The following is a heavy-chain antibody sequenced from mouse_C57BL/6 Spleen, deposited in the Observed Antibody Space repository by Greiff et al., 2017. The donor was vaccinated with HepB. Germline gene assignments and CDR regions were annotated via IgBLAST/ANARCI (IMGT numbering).Heavy chain of an antibody. Sequence: QVQLQQSGAELVKPGASVKISCKASGYAFSSYWMNWVKQRPGKGLEWIGQIYPGDGDTNYNGKFKGKATLTADKSSSTAYMQLSSLTSEDSAVYFCARGITTVVAWYFDVWGTGTTVTVSS. CDR2: IYPGDGDT. D-gene: IGHD1-1*01. CDR1: GYAFSSYW. J-gene: IGHJ1*03. V-gene: IGHV1-80*01. CDR3: ARGITTVVAWYFDV.